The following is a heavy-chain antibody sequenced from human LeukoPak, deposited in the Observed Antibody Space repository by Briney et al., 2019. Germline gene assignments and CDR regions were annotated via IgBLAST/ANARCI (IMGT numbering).Heavy chain of an antibody. Sequence: GASVKVSCKASGYTFTGYYMHWVRQAPGQGLEWMGWINPNSGGTNYAQKFQGRVTMTRDTSISTAYMELSRLRSDDTAVYYCARSAYCGGDCYGRASDWFDPWGQGTLVTVSS. J-gene: IGHJ5*02. D-gene: IGHD2-21*02. CDR2: INPNSGGT. V-gene: IGHV1-2*02. CDR1: GYTFTGYY. CDR3: ARSAYCGGDCYGRASDWFDP.